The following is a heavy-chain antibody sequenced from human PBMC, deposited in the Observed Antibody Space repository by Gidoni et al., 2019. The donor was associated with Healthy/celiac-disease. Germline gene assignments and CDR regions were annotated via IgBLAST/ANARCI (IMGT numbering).Heavy chain of an antibody. CDR3: ARGRISGVGATPGY. J-gene: IGHJ4*02. CDR2: INHSGST. D-gene: IGHD1-26*01. V-gene: IGHV4-34*01. Sequence: QVQLQQWGAGLLKPSETLSLTCAAYGGSFSGYYWSWIRQPPGKGLEWIGEINHSGSTNYNPSLKSRVTISVDTSKNQFSLKLSSVTAADTAVYYCARGRISGVGATPGYWGQGTLVTVSS. CDR1: GGSFSGYY.